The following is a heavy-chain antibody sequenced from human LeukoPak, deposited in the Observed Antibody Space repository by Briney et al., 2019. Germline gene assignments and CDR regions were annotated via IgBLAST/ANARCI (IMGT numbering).Heavy chain of an antibody. D-gene: IGHD5-18*01. CDR3: ARQTAMGRSGDY. Sequence: GESLKISCKASGYSFTSYWIGWVRQMPGKGLEWMGIIDPGDSETRYTPSFQGQVTISVDKSPTTADLQWNSLKASDTAMYYCARQTAMGRSGDYWGQGTLVTVSS. V-gene: IGHV5-51*01. J-gene: IGHJ4*02. CDR2: IDPGDSET. CDR1: GYSFTSYW.